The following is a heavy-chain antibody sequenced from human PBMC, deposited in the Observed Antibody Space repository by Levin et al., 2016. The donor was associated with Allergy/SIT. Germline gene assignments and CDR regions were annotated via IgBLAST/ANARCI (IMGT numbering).Heavy chain of an antibody. CDR2: INAGNGNT. D-gene: IGHD3-9*01. V-gene: IGHV1-3*01. Sequence: ASVKVSCKASGYTFTSYAMHWVRQAPGQRLEWMGWINAGNGNTKYSQKFQGRVTITRDTSASTAYMELSSLRSEDTAVYYCCLRYFDWDNDYWGQGTLVTVSS. CDR1: GYTFTSYA. CDR3: CLRYFDWDNDY. J-gene: IGHJ4*02.